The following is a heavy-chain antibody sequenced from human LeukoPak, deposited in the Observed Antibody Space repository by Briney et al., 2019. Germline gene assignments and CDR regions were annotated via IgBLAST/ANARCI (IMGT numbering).Heavy chain of an antibody. D-gene: IGHD3-22*01. CDR3: AREPSQEYYYDSSGYYSPRGYFDY. Sequence: PGGSLRLSCAASGFSFSSYGMYWVRQAPGKGLEWVAYISYEGRRKDYEDSVKGRFDISRDNSKNTLYLQMNSLRAEDTAVYYCAREPSQEYYYDSSGYYSPRGYFDYWGQGTLVTVSS. CDR1: GFSFSSYG. CDR2: ISYEGRRK. V-gene: IGHV3-30*03. J-gene: IGHJ4*02.